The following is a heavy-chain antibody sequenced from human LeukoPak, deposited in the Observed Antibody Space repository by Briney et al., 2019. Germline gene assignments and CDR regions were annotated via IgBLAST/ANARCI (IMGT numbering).Heavy chain of an antibody. CDR1: GSTLTEFS. Sequence: ASVKVSCKLSGSTLTEFSIHWVRQAHGKGLEWPGGLDPEDGETILSQKFQDRVALTADTSTSTAYMDMSRLRSVDTAVYFCVRGRTGSIATAGRYWGRGTLVTVSS. D-gene: IGHD6-6*01. CDR3: VRGRTGSIATAGRY. CDR2: LDPEDGET. V-gene: IGHV1-24*01. J-gene: IGHJ4*02.